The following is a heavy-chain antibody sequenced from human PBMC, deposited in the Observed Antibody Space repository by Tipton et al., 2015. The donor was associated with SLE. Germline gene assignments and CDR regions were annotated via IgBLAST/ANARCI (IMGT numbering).Heavy chain of an antibody. J-gene: IGHJ4*02. D-gene: IGHD3-16*01. CDR1: GFTFSDCA. CDR2: VTGGNDRI. CDR3: ARDAYTTSSFDY. Sequence: GSLRLSCAASGFTFSDCAMTWVRQAPGKGLEWVSTVTGGNDRIYYADSVKGRFTISSDFSKTTLYLQMNNLRAADTAIYYCARDAYTTSSFDYWGQGTLVTVSS. V-gene: IGHV3-23*01.